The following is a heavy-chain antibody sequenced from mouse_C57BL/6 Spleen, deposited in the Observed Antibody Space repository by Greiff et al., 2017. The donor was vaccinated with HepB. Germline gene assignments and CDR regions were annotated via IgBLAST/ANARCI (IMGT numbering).Heavy chain of an antibody. CDR1: GFTFSSYA. Sequence: EVKLMESGEGLVKPGGSLKLSCAASGFTFSSYAMSWVRQTPEKRLEWVAYISSGGDYIYYADTVKGRFTISRDNARNTLYLQMSSMKSEDTAMYYCTRDGGAAMDYWGQGTSVTVSS. D-gene: IGHD2-3*01. CDR3: TRDGGAAMDY. CDR2: ISSGGDYI. J-gene: IGHJ4*01. V-gene: IGHV5-9-1*02.